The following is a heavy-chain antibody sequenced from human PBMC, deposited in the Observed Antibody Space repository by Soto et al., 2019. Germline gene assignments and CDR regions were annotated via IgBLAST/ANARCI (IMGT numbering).Heavy chain of an antibody. D-gene: IGHD5-18*01. CDR1: GGTFSSYT. CDR2: IIPILGIA. J-gene: IGHJ5*02. V-gene: IGHV1-69*02. Sequence: QVQLVQSGAEVKKPGSSVKVSCKASGGTFSSYTISWVRQAPGQGLEWMGRIIPILGIANYAQKFQGRVTITADKSTSKAYMELSSLRSEDTAVYYCARAISGYSYGYYWFDPWGQGTLVTVSS. CDR3: ARAISGYSYGYYWFDP.